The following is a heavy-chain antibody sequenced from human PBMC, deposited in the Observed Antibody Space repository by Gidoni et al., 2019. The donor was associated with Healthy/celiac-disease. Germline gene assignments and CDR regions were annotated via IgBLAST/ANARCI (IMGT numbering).Heavy chain of an antibody. D-gene: IGHD6-6*01. CDR3: ARGRGVRQLWSAPQFDY. CDR1: GFPFISYA. CDR2: ISYDGSNK. Sequence: QVQLVESGGGVVQPGRSLRLSCAASGFPFISYAMHWVRQAPGKGLEWVAVISYDGSNKYYADSVKGRFTISRDNSKNTLYLQMNSLRAEDTAVYYCARGRGVRQLWSAPQFDYWGQGTLVTVSS. V-gene: IGHV3-30-3*01. J-gene: IGHJ4*02.